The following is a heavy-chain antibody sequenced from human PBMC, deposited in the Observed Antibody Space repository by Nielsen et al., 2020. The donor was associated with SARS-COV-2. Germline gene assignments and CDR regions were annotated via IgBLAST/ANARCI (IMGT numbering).Heavy chain of an antibody. J-gene: IGHJ6*02. Sequence: SLIIPCAASGFTFSSYAMHWVRQAPGKGLEWVAVISYDGSNKYYADSVKGRFTISRGNSKNTLYLQMNSLRAEDTAVYYCARNYVRDILTGARVNYYYGMDVWGQGTTVTVSS. V-gene: IGHV3-30*04. CDR1: GFTFSSYA. CDR2: ISYDGSNK. D-gene: IGHD3-9*01. CDR3: ARNYVRDILTGARVNYYYGMDV.